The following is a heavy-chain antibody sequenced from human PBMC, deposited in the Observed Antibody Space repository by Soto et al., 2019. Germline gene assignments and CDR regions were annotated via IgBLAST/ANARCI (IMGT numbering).Heavy chain of an antibody. CDR2: ISSSGSTI. CDR1: GFTFSSYE. CDR3: ARKQWLSGFDY. Sequence: EVQLVESGGGLVQPGGSLRLSCAASGFTFSSYEMNWVRQAPGKGLEWVSYISSSGSTIYYADSVKGRFTISRDNAKNSLYLQMNSLRAEDTAVYYCARKQWLSGFDYWGQGTLVTVS. D-gene: IGHD6-19*01. J-gene: IGHJ4*02. V-gene: IGHV3-48*03.